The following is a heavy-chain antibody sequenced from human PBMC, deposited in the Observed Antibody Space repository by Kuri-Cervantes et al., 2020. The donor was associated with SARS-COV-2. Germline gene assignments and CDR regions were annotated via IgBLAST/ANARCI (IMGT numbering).Heavy chain of an antibody. J-gene: IGHJ4*02. V-gene: IGHV1-69*13. D-gene: IGHD1-20*01. Sequence: SVKVSCKASGGTFSSYAISWVRQAPGQGLEWMGRIIPIFGTANYAQKLQGRVTITADVSTSTAYMELSSLRSEDTAVYYCARADNWNFDYWGQGTLVTVSS. CDR1: GGTFSSYA. CDR3: ARADNWNFDY. CDR2: IIPIFGTA.